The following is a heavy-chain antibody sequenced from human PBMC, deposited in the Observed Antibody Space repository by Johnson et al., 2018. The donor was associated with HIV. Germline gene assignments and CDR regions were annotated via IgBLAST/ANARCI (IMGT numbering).Heavy chain of an antibody. Sequence: MQLVESGGGVVQPGRSLRLSCAASGFAFRTYWMVWVRQVPGKRPVWVARIYNDGSRTTYADSVKGRFTISRDNSKNTLYLQMNSLRAEDTAVYYCAKDRGLSAFDIWGQGTMVTVSS. CDR1: GFAFRTYW. J-gene: IGHJ3*02. V-gene: IGHV3-74*03. CDR3: AKDRGLSAFDI. CDR2: IYNDGSRT. D-gene: IGHD3-10*01.